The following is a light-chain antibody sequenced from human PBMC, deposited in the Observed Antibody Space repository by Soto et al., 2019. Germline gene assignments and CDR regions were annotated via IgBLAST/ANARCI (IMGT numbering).Light chain of an antibody. J-gene: IGKJ2*01. Sequence: DIQMTQSPSSLSASVGDRVAITCRAGQGITDYLNWYQQKAGKAPKLLISSASRLQSGVPSRFSGYRSGTDFTLTINSLQPEDFATYYCQQTYSAPPTFGQGIKLE. CDR3: QQTYSAPPT. CDR1: QGITDY. V-gene: IGKV1-39*01. CDR2: SAS.